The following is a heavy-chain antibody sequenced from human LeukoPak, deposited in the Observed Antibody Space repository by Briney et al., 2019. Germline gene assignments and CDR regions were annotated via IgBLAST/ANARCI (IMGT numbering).Heavy chain of an antibody. Sequence: GRSLRLSCAASGFTFSSYSMTWIRRAPGKGLDWVSSISSSSSYIYYADSVKGRFTISRDNAKNSLYLQMNSLRAEDTAVYYCARDSMVRGVRWFDPWGQGTLVIVSS. V-gene: IGHV3-21*01. CDR3: ARDSMVRGVRWFDP. D-gene: IGHD3-10*01. J-gene: IGHJ5*02. CDR1: GFTFSSYS. CDR2: ISSSSSYI.